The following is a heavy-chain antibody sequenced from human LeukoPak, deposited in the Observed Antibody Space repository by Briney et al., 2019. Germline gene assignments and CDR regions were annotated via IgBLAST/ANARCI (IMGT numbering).Heavy chain of an antibody. D-gene: IGHD3-9*01. Sequence: SETLSLTCAVSGGSISSSNWWSWVRQPPGKGLEWIGEIYHSGSTNYNPSLKSRVTISVDKSKNQFSLKLSSVTAADTAVYYCARDQGHYDILTGYYPDDAFDIWGQGTMVTVSS. J-gene: IGHJ3*02. V-gene: IGHV4-4*02. CDR3: ARDQGHYDILTGYYPDDAFDI. CDR1: GGSISSSNW. CDR2: IYHSGST.